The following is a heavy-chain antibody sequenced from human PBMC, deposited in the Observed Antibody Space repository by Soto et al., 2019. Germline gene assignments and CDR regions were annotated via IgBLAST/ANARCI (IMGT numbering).Heavy chain of an antibody. D-gene: IGHD6-19*01. CDR2: IIPIFGTA. J-gene: IGHJ4*02. V-gene: IGHV1-69*13. CDR3: ASSARYSSGWYSVF. CDR1: GGTFSSYA. Sequence: GASVKVSCKASGGTFSSYAISWVRQAPGQGLEWMGGIIPIFGTANYAQKFQGRVTITADESTSTAYMELSSLRSEDTAVYYCASSARYSSGWYSVFWGQGTLVTVSS.